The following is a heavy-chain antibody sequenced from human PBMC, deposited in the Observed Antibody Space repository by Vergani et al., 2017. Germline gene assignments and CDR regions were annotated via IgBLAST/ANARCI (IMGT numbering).Heavy chain of an antibody. CDR3: ARHLVSGGFFPSSYFYGRDV. CDR1: DSSIMTNPY. Sequence: QVQLQESGPGLVKPSETLTLTCDVSDSSIMTNPYWGWFRQSPGKGLEWIGCIHHSGDTHYNSSLTSRVSISIVSSSKFSLSLTSVTAADTAIYYCARHLVSGGFFPSSYFYGRDVWVHGTTVTVSS. V-gene: IGHV4-38-2*01. CDR2: IHHSGDT. D-gene: IGHD3-10*01. J-gene: IGHJ6*02.